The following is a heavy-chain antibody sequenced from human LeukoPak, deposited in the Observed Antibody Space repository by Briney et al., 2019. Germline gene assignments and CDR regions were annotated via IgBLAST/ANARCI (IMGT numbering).Heavy chain of an antibody. CDR2: INHSGST. Sequence: SETLSLTCTVYGGSFSGYYWSWIRQPPGKGPEWIGEINHSGSTNYNPSLKSRVTISADTSKNQFSLKLTSVTAADTAVYYCARGGYQLRGYSYGTILDYWGQGTLVTVPS. V-gene: IGHV4-34*01. CDR3: ARGGYQLRGYSYGTILDY. J-gene: IGHJ4*02. D-gene: IGHD5-18*01. CDR1: GGSFSGYY.